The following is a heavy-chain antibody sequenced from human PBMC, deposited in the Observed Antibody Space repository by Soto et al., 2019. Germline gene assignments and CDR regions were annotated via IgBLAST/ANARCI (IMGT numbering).Heavy chain of an antibody. V-gene: IGHV4-59*08. Sequence: SETLSLTCTVSSDSSRNYYCRWFRQPPGKGLEWIGYMHYNGYTSYNPSLRSRVTISVDTSKNQFSLKLNSMTAADTAVYYCARHNYGSGSTYFDYWGQGTLVT. J-gene: IGHJ4*02. CDR3: ARHNYGSGSTYFDY. CDR1: SDSSRNYY. CDR2: MHYNGYT. D-gene: IGHD3-10*01.